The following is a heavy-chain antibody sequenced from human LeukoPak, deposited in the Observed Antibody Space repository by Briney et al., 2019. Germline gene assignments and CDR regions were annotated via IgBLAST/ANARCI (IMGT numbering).Heavy chain of an antibody. D-gene: IGHD1-7*01. CDR1: GYTFTSYA. V-gene: IGHV1-8*01. Sequence: GASVKVSCKASGYTFTSYAINWVRQATGQGLEWMGWMNPSNGNTGFAQKFQGRLTMTRSTSVSTAYMELSSLRSEDTAVYYYARGKLELRTYDAFDIWGQGTMVTVSS. J-gene: IGHJ3*02. CDR3: ARGKLELRTYDAFDI. CDR2: MNPSNGNT.